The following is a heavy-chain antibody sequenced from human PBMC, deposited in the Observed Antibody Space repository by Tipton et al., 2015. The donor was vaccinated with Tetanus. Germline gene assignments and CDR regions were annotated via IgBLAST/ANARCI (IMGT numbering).Heavy chain of an antibody. D-gene: IGHD1-1*01. V-gene: IGHV1-2*06. CDR1: GYTFTGYY. Sequence: QVQLVQSGAELKKPGASVRVSCKASGYTFTGYYLHWMRQAPGQGLEWLGRINPNSGGTFYAQKFQGRITLTRDTSINTAYMDLSSLTSDDTAIYYCARERHLDHWGQGTLVTVSS. J-gene: IGHJ4*02. CDR2: INPNSGGT. CDR3: ARERHLDH.